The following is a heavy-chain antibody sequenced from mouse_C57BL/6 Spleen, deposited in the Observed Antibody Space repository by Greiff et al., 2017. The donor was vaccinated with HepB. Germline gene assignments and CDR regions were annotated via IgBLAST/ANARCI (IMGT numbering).Heavy chain of an antibody. V-gene: IGHV1-81*01. CDR1: GYTFTSYG. J-gene: IGHJ3*01. CDR2: IYPRSGNT. D-gene: IGHD3-2*02. Sequence: QVQLQQSGAELARPGASVKLSCKASGYTFTSYGISWVKQRTGQGLEWIGEIYPRSGNTYYNEKFKGKATLTADKSSSTAYMELRSLTSEDSAVYFCAREGGSSGYPAWFAYWGQGTLVTVSA. CDR3: AREGGSSGYPAWFAY.